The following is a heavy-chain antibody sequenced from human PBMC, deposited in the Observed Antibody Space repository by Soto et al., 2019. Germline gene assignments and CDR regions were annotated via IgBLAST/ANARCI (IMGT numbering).Heavy chain of an antibody. V-gene: IGHV4-4*07. Sequence: QVQLQESGPGLVKPSETLSLICTVSGGSINNYYWDWVRQPAGKGLEWIGRIFSDGSTTYNRSLMGRVTLSVDTSRNQLSLELTSMTAADTAVYYCARDHAQAVVGTGFDCWGQGALVTVSS. J-gene: IGHJ4*02. CDR2: IFSDGST. CDR3: ARDHAQAVVGTGFDC. CDR1: GGSINNYY. D-gene: IGHD6-19*01.